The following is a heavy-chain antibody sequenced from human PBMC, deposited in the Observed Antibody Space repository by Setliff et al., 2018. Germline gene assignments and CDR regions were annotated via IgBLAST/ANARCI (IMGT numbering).Heavy chain of an antibody. D-gene: IGHD6-13*01. Sequence: ASVKVSCKAAGYTFVRYYMYWVRQAPGQGLEWMGTINPGGGSTSYAERFQGRVTMTRDTSTSTIYMEMYSLTSEDTAIYYCARAGDAAAGRKGVFEYWGQGTAVTVSS. CDR3: ARAGDAAAGRKGVFEY. CDR1: GYTFVRYY. J-gene: IGHJ4*02. V-gene: IGHV1-46*01. CDR2: INPGGGST.